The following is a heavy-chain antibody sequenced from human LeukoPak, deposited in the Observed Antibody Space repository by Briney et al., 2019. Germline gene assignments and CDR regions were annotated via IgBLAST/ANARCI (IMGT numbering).Heavy chain of an antibody. Sequence: ASVKVSCKASGGTFSSYAISWVRQAPGQGLEWMGRIIPILGIANYAQKFQGRVTITADKSTSTAYMELSSLRSEDTAVYYCARDLGDYVRFPPDPFDHWGQGTLVTVSS. D-gene: IGHD4-17*01. V-gene: IGHV1-69*04. J-gene: IGHJ4*02. CDR3: ARDLGDYVRFPPDPFDH. CDR1: GGTFSSYA. CDR2: IIPILGIA.